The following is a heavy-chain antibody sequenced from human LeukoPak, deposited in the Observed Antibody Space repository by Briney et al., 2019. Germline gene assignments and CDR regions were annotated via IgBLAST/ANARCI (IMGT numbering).Heavy chain of an antibody. J-gene: IGHJ6*02. D-gene: IGHD6-19*01. CDR1: GGSFSGYY. CDR3: ASGSSGWYGGYYYYGMDV. V-gene: IGHV4-34*01. Sequence: SETLSLTCAVYGGSFSGYYWSWIRQPPGKGLEWIGEINHSGSTNYNPSLKSRVTISVDTSKNQFSPKLSSVTAADTAVYYCASGSSGWYGGYYYYGMDVWGQGTTVTVSS. CDR2: INHSGST.